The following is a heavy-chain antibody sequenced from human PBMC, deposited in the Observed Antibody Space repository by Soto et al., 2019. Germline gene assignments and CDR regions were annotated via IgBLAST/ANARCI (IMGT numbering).Heavy chain of an antibody. J-gene: IGHJ5*02. CDR3: ASSLGSGNYYNIPAS. Sequence: SETLSLTCAVSGYSISSNYYWGWIRQPPGKGLEWLGSFYHAGRNFYNPSHESRVTISVDASKNHVSLNLSSVTAADTAVYYCASSLGSGNYYNIPASWGQGTLVTVSS. V-gene: IGHV4-38-2*01. CDR2: FYHAGRN. CDR1: GYSISSNYY. D-gene: IGHD3-10*01.